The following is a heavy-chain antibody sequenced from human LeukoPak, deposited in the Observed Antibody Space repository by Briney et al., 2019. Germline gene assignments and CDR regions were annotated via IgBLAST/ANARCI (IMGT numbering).Heavy chain of an antibody. CDR3: GKGLQEDYKYYMDV. V-gene: IGHV3-33*06. J-gene: IGHJ6*03. CDR1: GFILRRYA. CDR2: IWYDGICE. Sequence: PGGTLRLSRVASGFILRRYAMHWVRQAPARGLARVAVIWYDGICEYYEDSVQRRFTISRDDAKTMLYLQMNSRRAEDTAVDYCGKGLQEDYKYYMDVWGKGTTVTVSS.